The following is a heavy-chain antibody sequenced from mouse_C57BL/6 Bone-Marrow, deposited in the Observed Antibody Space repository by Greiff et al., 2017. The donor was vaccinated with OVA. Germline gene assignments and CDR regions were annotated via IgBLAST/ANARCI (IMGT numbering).Heavy chain of an antibody. Sequence: EVQLQQSGPELVKPGDSVKISCKASGYSFTGYFMNWVMQSHGKSLEWIGRINPYNGDTFYNQKFKGKATLTVDKSSSTAYMELRSLTPEDSAVYYCAREGVTTVVATRDAMDYWGQGTAVTVSS. CDR2: INPYNGDT. V-gene: IGHV1-20*01. CDR1: GYSFTGYF. J-gene: IGHJ4*01. D-gene: IGHD1-1*01. CDR3: AREGVTTVVATRDAMDY.